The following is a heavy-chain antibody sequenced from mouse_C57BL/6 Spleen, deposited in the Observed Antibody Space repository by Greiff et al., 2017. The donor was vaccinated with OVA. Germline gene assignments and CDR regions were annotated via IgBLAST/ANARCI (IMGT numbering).Heavy chain of an antibody. Sequence: EVQLQESEGGLVQPGSSMKLSCTASGFTFSDYYMAWVRQVPEKGLEWVANINYDGSSTYYLDSLKSRFIISRDNAKNILYLQMSSLKSEDTATYYCARDWGVGYFDVWGTGTTVTVSS. CDR3: ARDWGVGYFDV. CDR2: INYDGSST. CDR1: GFTFSDYY. V-gene: IGHV5-16*01. J-gene: IGHJ1*03.